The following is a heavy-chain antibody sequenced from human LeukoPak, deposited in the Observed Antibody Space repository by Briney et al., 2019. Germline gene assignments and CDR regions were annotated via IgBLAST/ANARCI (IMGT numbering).Heavy chain of an antibody. J-gene: IGHJ3*02. CDR3: ARGAYCSGGSCYSFGAFDI. V-gene: IGHV1-8*01. CDR2: MNPNSGNT. D-gene: IGHD2-15*01. Sequence: ASVKVSCKASGYTFTSYDINWVRQATGQGLEWMGWMNPNSGNTGYAHKFQGRVTMTRNTSISTAYMELSSLRSEDTAVYYCARGAYCSGGSCYSFGAFDIWGQGTMVTVSS. CDR1: GYTFTSYD.